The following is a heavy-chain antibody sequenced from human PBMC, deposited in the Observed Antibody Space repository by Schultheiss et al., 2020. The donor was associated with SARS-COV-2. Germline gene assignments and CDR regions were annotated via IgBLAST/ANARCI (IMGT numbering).Heavy chain of an antibody. CDR3: AKRGVRFSGMDV. Sequence: GESLKISCAVSGFIFSNYAMHWVRQAPGKGLEWVAVISYDGTNKHYSGSVRGRFTISRDNSKNTVYLQMDSLRPEDTSVYYCAKRGVRFSGMDVWGQGTTVTVSS. CDR2: ISYDGTNK. V-gene: IGHV3-30-3*02. D-gene: IGHD3-16*01. CDR1: GFIFSNYA. J-gene: IGHJ6*02.